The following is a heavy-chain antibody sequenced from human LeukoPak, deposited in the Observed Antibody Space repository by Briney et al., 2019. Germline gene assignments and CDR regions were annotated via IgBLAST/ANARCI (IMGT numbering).Heavy chain of an antibody. Sequence: GGSLRLSCVVSGFTFNRCWMNWVRQAPGRGLEWVAHINPDGRDTYYVDSVKGRFTISRGNAQNSMYLQMNSLRVEDTAVYYCTSWGDTTAEYFQRWGQGTLVTVSS. V-gene: IGHV3-7*01. CDR1: GFTFNRCW. CDR3: TSWGDTTAEYFQR. J-gene: IGHJ1*01. CDR2: INPDGRDT. D-gene: IGHD2-21*02.